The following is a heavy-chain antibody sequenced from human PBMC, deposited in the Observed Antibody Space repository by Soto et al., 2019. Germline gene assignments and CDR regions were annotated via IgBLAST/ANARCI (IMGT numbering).Heavy chain of an antibody. Sequence: SETLSLTCTVSGGSISSGDYYWSWIRQPPGKGLEWIGYIYYSGSTYYNPSLKSRVTISVDTSKNQFSLKLSSVTAADTAVYYCARDLGITMVRGANYYGMDVWGQGTTVTVSS. CDR1: GGSISSGDYY. CDR2: IYYSGST. J-gene: IGHJ6*02. CDR3: ARDLGITMVRGANYYGMDV. V-gene: IGHV4-30-4*01. D-gene: IGHD3-10*01.